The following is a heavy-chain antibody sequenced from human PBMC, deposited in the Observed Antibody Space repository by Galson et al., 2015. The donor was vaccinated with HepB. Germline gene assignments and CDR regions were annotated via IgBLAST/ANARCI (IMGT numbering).Heavy chain of an antibody. D-gene: IGHD3-10*01. V-gene: IGHV3-33*01. CDR3: ARGYGSGSPSRRGDYFDY. CDR1: GYTFSSYG. CDR2: IWYDGSNK. J-gene: IGHJ4*02. Sequence: SLRLSCAASGYTFSSYGMHWVRQAPGKGLEWVAVIWYDGSNKYYADSVKGQFTISRDNSKNTLYLQMNSLRAEDTAVYYCARGYGSGSPSRRGDYFDYWGQGTLVTVSS.